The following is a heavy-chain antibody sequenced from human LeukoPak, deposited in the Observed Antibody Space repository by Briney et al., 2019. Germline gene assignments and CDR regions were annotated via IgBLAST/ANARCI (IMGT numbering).Heavy chain of an antibody. CDR2: TYYSGST. CDR3: AGVVGAYHYFDY. CDR1: GGSISSYY. J-gene: IGHJ4*02. Sequence: SETLSLTCTVSGGSISSYYWSWIRQPPGKGLEWIGYTYYSGSTNYNPPLKNRVTISVDTSKNQFSLMLNSVTAADTAMYYCAGVVGAYHYFDYWGQGTLVTVSS. V-gene: IGHV4-59*01. D-gene: IGHD2-15*01.